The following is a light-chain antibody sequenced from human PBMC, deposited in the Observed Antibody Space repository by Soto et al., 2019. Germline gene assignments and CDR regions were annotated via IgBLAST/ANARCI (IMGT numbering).Light chain of an antibody. CDR2: AAS. J-gene: IGKJ1*01. V-gene: IGKV3-20*01. CDR1: QRVSSNS. CDR3: QQYISSPWT. Sequence: EIVLTQSPGTLSLSPGARASLSCRAGQRVSSNSLAWYQQKPGQAPRLLIYAASSRATGIPDRFSGTGSGSGTDFTLTISRLEPEDFAVYYCQQYISSPWTFGQGTKVDI.